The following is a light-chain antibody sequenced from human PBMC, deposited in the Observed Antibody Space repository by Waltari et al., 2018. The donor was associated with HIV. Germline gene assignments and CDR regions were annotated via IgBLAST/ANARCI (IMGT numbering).Light chain of an antibody. J-gene: IGLJ1*01. CDR2: DVT. V-gene: IGLV2-23*02. CDR1: SNDIGTYKY. Sequence: QSALTQPASVSGSPGQSITISCTGTSNDIGTYKYVSWYQQLPGEAPKLIISDVTNRPSGVSGRFSGSKSGNTASLTISGLQAEDEADYYCCSYAGRSTYVFGTGTTVTVL. CDR3: CSYAGRSTYV.